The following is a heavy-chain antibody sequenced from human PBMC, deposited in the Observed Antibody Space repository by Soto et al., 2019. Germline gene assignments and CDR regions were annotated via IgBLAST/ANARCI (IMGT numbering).Heavy chain of an antibody. CDR3: ARGREYCSGGSCYPRYYYYGMDV. Sequence: QVQLQQWGAGLLKPSETLSLTCAVYGGSFSGYYWSWIRQPPGKGLEWIGEINHSGSTNYNPSLKSRVTISVDTSKNQFSMRLSSVTAAETAVYYCARGREYCSGGSCYPRYYYYGMDVWGQGTTVTVSS. D-gene: IGHD2-15*01. V-gene: IGHV4-34*01. J-gene: IGHJ6*02. CDR2: INHSGST. CDR1: GGSFSGYY.